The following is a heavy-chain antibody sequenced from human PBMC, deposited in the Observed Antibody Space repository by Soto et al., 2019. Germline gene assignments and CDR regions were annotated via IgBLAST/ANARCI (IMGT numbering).Heavy chain of an antibody. Sequence: QVQLVESGGGVVQPGRSLRLSCAASGFTFSSYAMHWVRQAPGKGLEWVAVISYDGSNKYYADSVKGRFTISRDNCKNTLYLQMNSLRAEDTAVYYCASHSGSYYWGQGTLVIVSS. CDR1: GFTFSSYA. D-gene: IGHD1-26*01. CDR2: ISYDGSNK. V-gene: IGHV3-30-3*01. CDR3: ASHSGSYY. J-gene: IGHJ4*02.